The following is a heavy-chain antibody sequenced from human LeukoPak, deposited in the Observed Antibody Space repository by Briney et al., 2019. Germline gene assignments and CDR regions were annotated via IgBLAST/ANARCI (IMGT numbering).Heavy chain of an antibody. CDR2: MNPKSGNT. J-gene: IGHJ6*03. V-gene: IGHV1-8*01. Sequence: ASVKVSCKASRYIFTNSDIKWVRQATGQGLEWMGWMNPKSGNTGYAQKFQGRVTMTRNTSISTAYMELSSLTSEDTAVYHCATHSPEWRYSGYYNYYYIDVWGKGTTITVSS. CDR3: ATHSPEWRYSGYYNYYYIDV. D-gene: IGHD5-12*01. CDR1: RYIFTNSD.